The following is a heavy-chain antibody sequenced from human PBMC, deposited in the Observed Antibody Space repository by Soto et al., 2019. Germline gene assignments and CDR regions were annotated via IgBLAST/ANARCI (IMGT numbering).Heavy chain of an antibody. CDR3: AKALSDFDFWSGSEFDP. J-gene: IGHJ5*02. Sequence: GGSLRLSCAASGITFNSYAMHWVRQAPGKGLEWVALISYDGNHKFYANSVKGRFTISRDSSKSTLFLQMGSLRPEDTAVYYCAKALSDFDFWSGSEFDPWGQGTLVTSPQ. V-gene: IGHV3-30*18. D-gene: IGHD3-3*01. CDR2: ISYDGNHK. CDR1: GITFNSYA.